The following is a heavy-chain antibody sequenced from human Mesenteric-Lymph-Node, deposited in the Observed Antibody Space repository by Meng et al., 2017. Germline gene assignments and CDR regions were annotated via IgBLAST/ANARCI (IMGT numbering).Heavy chain of an antibody. CDR3: ARGEDESLFSAYYFDY. V-gene: IGHV1-8*03. J-gene: IGHJ4*02. CDR1: GYTFTSND. CDR2: MNPNNGHT. Sequence: ASVKVSCKASGYTFTSNDINWVRQATGQGLEWMGYMNPNNGHTGYAQKFQGRVTFTRDTSISTAYMELSSLRSEDTAVYFCARGEDESLFSAYYFDYWGQGTLVTVSS. D-gene: IGHD3-3*01.